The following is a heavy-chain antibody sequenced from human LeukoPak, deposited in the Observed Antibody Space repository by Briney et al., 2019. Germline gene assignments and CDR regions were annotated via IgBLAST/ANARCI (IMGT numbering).Heavy chain of an antibody. CDR2: TYYSGTT. V-gene: IGHV4-59*08. Sequence: SETLSLTCTVSGGSISNYYWSWIRQPPGKGLGCIGYTYYSGTTNYNPSLKSRVTISVDTSKNQFSLKLSSVTAADTAVYYCARHGGYSSPYLHWGQGTLVTVSS. CDR1: GGSISNYY. D-gene: IGHD6-13*01. CDR3: ARHGGYSSPYLH. J-gene: IGHJ1*01.